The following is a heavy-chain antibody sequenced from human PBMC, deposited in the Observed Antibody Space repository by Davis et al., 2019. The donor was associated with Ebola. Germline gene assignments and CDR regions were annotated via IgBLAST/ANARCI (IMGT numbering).Heavy chain of an antibody. D-gene: IGHD6-25*01. CDR1: GFTFSTYW. Sequence: GESLKISCEVSGFTFSTYWMTWVRQAPGKGLEWVANIKEDGSEKYYVDSVKGRFTISRDNAKNSLYLQMNSLRAEDTAVYYCASQRRLFDFWGQGALVTVSS. J-gene: IGHJ4*02. CDR3: ASQRRLFDF. CDR2: IKEDGSEK. V-gene: IGHV3-7*03.